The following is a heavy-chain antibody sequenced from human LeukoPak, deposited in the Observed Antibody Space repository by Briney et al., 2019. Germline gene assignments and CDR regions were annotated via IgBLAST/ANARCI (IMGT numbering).Heavy chain of an antibody. J-gene: IGHJ5*02. CDR1: GFTFSNYW. Sequence: GGSLRLSCAASGFTFSNYWMSWVRQAPGKGLEWVANMKQDGSEKFYVDSVKGRFTISRDNAKNSLYLQMNSLRAEDTAVYYCARVRGVGTTVTWGQGTLVTVSS. D-gene: IGHD4-17*01. CDR2: MKQDGSEK. CDR3: ARVRGVGTTVT. V-gene: IGHV3-7*01.